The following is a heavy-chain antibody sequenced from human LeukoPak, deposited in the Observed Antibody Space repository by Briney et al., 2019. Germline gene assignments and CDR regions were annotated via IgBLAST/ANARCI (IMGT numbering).Heavy chain of an antibody. V-gene: IGHV1-2*02. CDR2: INPNSGGT. J-gene: IGHJ4*02. Sequence: GASVKVSCKASGYTFTGYYMHWVRQAPGQGLEWMGWINPNSGGTNYAQKFQGRVTMTRDTSISTAYMELSRLRPDDTSVYYCARDGELTGDNAFDYWGQGTLVTVSS. CDR3: ARDGELTGDNAFDY. CDR1: GYTFTGYY. D-gene: IGHD7-27*01.